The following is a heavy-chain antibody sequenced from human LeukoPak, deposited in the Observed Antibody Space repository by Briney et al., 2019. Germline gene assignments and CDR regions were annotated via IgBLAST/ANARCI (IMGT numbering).Heavy chain of an antibody. D-gene: IGHD4-17*01. V-gene: IGHV3-74*01. CDR2: IKGDESYT. CDR1: GFTYSRYW. CDR3: ASQADSAYGDYN. Sequence: AGGSLRLSCAASGFTYSRYWMHWVRHVPGKGLVWVARIKGDESYTFYADSVKGRFTISRDNAKNTLYLQMNSLRAEDTAVYYCASQADSAYGDYNWGQGTLVTVSS. J-gene: IGHJ4*02.